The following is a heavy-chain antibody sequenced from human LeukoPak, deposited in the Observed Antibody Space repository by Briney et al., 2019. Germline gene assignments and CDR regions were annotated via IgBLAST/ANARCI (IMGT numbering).Heavy chain of an antibody. CDR1: GGSINNGGYY. D-gene: IGHD6-13*01. CDR2: IYHSGST. CDR3: ARAESIAAANWFDP. J-gene: IGHJ5*02. Sequence: ETSETLSLTCTVSGGSINNGGYYWSWIRQHPGKGLEWIGYIYHSGSTYYNPSLKSRVTISVDRSKNQFSLKLSSVTAADTAVYYCARAESIAAANWFDPWGQGTLVTVSS. V-gene: IGHV4-31*03.